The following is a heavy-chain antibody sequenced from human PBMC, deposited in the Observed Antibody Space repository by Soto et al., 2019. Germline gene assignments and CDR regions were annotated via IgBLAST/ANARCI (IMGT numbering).Heavy chain of an antibody. Sequence: ASVEVSCEASGYSFATSGISWVRQAPGQGLEGMGWISAYNGNTNYEQKLQDRVTMTTDTSTSTAYLELRSLRSDDTAVYYCARAGHYYDSSGYASWGQGTLVTV. CDR1: GYSFATSG. V-gene: IGHV1-18*01. D-gene: IGHD3-22*01. CDR3: ARAGHYYDSSGYAS. CDR2: ISAYNGNT. J-gene: IGHJ4*02.